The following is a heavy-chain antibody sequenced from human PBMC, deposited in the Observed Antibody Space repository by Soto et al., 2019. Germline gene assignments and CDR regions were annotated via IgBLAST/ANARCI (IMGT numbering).Heavy chain of an antibody. D-gene: IGHD6-13*01. J-gene: IGHJ3*02. V-gene: IGHV3-23*01. CDR3: ANSSSRWYEGHACEI. CDR2: ISGSGGRT. Sequence: EVQLLESGGGLVQPGGSLRLSCAASGFTFSSYAMSLVCQSPGKGLEWVSAISGSGGRTYYADSVKGRFTSSGDNSKNPLYLQMNSLRAEDTAVYYCANSSSRWYEGHACEIWGQGTMVTVSS. CDR1: GFTFSSYA.